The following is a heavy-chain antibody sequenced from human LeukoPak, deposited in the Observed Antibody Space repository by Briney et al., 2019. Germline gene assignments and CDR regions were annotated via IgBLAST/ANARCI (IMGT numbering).Heavy chain of an antibody. J-gene: IGHJ2*01. Sequence: ASVKVSCKVSGYTLTELSMHWVRQAPGKGLEWMGGFDPEDGETIYAQKFQGRVAMTEGTSTDTAYMELSSLRSEDTAVFYCATDESPHCSSGSCKSRPYWYFDLWGRGTLVTVSS. CDR3: ATDESPHCSSGSCKSRPYWYFDL. CDR1: GYTLTELS. V-gene: IGHV1-24*01. CDR2: FDPEDGET. D-gene: IGHD2-15*01.